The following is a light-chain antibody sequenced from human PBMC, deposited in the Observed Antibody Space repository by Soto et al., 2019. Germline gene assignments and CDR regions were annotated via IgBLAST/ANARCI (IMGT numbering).Light chain of an antibody. CDR2: FGP. J-gene: IGKJ4*01. CDR1: QSLLHSNGYNC. V-gene: IGKV2-28*01. CDR3: MQTLQTPLT. Sequence: DIVMTQSPLSLPVTPGEPASISCRSSQSLLHSNGYNCLDWYLQKPGQSPQLLIYFGPNRASGVPDRFSGSGSGTDFTLKISRVEAEDVGLYYCMQTLQTPLTFGGGTKVEIK.